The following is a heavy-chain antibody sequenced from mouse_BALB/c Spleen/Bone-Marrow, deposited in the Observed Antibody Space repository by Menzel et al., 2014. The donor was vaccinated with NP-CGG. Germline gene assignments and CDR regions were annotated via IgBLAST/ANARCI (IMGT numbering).Heavy chain of an antibody. J-gene: IGHJ2*01. Sequence: EVKLVESGGGLVKPGGSLKLSCAASGFAFSSYDMSWVRQTPEKRLEWVATISRGGSYTYYPDSVKGRFTISRDNARNTMYLQMSSLRSEDTALYYCVRRVQLDYWGQGTTLTVSS. CDR3: VRRVQLDY. CDR2: ISRGGSYT. V-gene: IGHV5-9*02. CDR1: GFAFSSYD.